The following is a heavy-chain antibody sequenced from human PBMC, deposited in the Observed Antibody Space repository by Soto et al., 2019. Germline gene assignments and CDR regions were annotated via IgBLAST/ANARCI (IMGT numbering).Heavy chain of an antibody. Sequence: QVQLQESGPGLAKPSGTLSLSCTVSGGSISTYYWSWIRQPPGKGLEWIGYIYYSGSTNYNPSLKSRVTISVDTSKNQFSLKLSSVTAADTAVYYCARGGWRHIDYWGQGTLVTVSS. V-gene: IGHV4-59*08. CDR2: IYYSGST. J-gene: IGHJ4*02. CDR3: ARGGWRHIDY. D-gene: IGHD3-3*01. CDR1: GGSISTYY.